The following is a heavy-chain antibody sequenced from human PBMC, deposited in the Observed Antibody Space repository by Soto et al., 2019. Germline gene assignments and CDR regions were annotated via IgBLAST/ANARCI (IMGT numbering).Heavy chain of an antibody. D-gene: IGHD1-26*01. CDR2: IYYSGST. J-gene: IGHJ4*02. CDR1: GGSISSSSYF. CDR3: VKDRPRIVGAQPSSGDY. Sequence: PSETLSLTCTVSGGSISSSSYFWGWIRQPPGKGLEWIGSIYYSGSTYYNPSLKSRVTISVDTSKNQFSLKLSSVTAADTAVYYCVKDRPRIVGAQPSSGDYWGQGTLVTVSS. V-gene: IGHV4-39*02.